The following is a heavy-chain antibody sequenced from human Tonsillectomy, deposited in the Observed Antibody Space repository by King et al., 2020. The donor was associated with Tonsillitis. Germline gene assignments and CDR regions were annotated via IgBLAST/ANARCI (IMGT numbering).Heavy chain of an antibody. J-gene: IGHJ4*02. CDR2: IGGSGGST. D-gene: IGHD6-19*01. CDR3: AKDRHSSGWPDEIDY. CDR1: GFTFSSYG. V-gene: IGHV3-23*04. Sequence: VQLVESGGGLVQPGGSLRLSCAASGFTFSSYGMSWVRQAPGKGLEWFSAIGGSGGSTYHADSVKGRFTISRDNSKNTLYLQMNSLRAEDTAVYYCAKDRHSSGWPDEIDYWGQGTLVTVSS.